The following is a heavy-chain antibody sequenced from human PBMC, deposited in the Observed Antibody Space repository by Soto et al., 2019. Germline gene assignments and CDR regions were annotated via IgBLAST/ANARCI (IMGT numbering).Heavy chain of an antibody. CDR3: ARDGPYAYCSSTSCSSALGAMDV. CDR2: ISYDGSNK. J-gene: IGHJ6*02. D-gene: IGHD2-2*01. Sequence: GGSLRLSCAASGFTFSSYAMHWVRQAPGKGLEWVAVISYDGSNKYYADSVKGRFTISRDNSKNTLYLQMNSLRAEDTAVYYCARDGPYAYCSSTSCSSALGAMDVWGQGTTVTVSS. V-gene: IGHV3-30-3*01. CDR1: GFTFSSYA.